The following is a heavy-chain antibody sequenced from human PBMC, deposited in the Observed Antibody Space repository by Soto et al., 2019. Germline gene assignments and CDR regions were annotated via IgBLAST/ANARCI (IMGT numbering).Heavy chain of an antibody. CDR1: GFTFSDHY. CDR3: ARAYSPTPWIAVAGRFDP. CDR2: MSGSGSSE. J-gene: IGHJ5*02. D-gene: IGHD6-19*01. V-gene: IGHV3-11*01. Sequence: GGSLRLSCAASGFTFSDHYMAWIRQAPGKGLEIVAHMSGSGSSEDYGDSVKGRFSIFRENSKNLLFLQMFFLRAEDTAVYYCARAYSPTPWIAVAGRFDPWGQGTLVTVSS.